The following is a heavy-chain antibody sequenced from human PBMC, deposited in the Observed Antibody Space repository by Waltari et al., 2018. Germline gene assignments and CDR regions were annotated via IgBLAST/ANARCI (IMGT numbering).Heavy chain of an antibody. V-gene: IGHV1-2*02. D-gene: IGHD5-12*01. CDR1: GYTFSGTGHY. J-gene: IGHJ4*02. CDR2: NNPNSGGT. Sequence: QGQLVHSGAAVKKPGASVKVSCKISGYTFSGTGHYIHWVRQAPRQGLEWMGWNNPNSGGTKYAQKFQGRVIMTRDTSIDTAYLEFSRVTYGDTAIYFCATGNYDVYSWGQGTLITVSS. CDR3: ATGNYDVYS.